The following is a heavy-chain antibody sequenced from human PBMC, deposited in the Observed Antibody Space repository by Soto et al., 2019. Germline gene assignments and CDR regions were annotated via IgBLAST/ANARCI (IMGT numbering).Heavy chain of an antibody. Sequence: QVQLVESGGGVVQPGRSLRLSCAASGFTFSSYGMHWVRQAPGKGLEWVAIIWYDGSNKYYADSVKGRFIISRDNSKNLGYLQMNSLRADDSAVYYCAKGAGSNPGVWGQGTLVTVSS. D-gene: IGHD2-2*01. CDR2: IWYDGSNK. CDR1: GFTFSSYG. CDR3: AKGAGSNPGV. J-gene: IGHJ4*02. V-gene: IGHV3-33*06.